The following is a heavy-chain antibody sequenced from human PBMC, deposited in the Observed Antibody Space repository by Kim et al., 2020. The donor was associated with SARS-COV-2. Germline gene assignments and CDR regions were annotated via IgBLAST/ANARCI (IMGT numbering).Heavy chain of an antibody. CDR1: GFTFSSYA. V-gene: IGHV3-23*01. CDR3: AKDVRYRLVLAYYFDY. D-gene: IGHD6-19*01. Sequence: GGSLRLSCAASGFTFSSYAMSWVRQAPGKGLEWVSAISGSGGSTYYADSVKGRFTISRDNSKNTLYLQMNSLRAEDTAVYYCAKDVRYRLVLAYYFDYWGQGTLVTVSS. J-gene: IGHJ4*02. CDR2: ISGSGGST.